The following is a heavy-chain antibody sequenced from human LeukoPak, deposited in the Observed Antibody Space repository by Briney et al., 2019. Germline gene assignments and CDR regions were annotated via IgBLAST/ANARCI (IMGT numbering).Heavy chain of an antibody. CDR2: IYYSGST. V-gene: IGHV4-59*08. CDR1: GGSISSYY. Sequence: SETLSLTCTVSGGSISSYYWSWIRQPPGKGLEWIGYIYYSGSTNYNPSLKSRVTISVDTSKNQFSPRLSSVTAADTAVYYCTRGGELMNFWGQGTLVTVSS. CDR3: TRGGELMNF. J-gene: IGHJ4*02. D-gene: IGHD1-26*01.